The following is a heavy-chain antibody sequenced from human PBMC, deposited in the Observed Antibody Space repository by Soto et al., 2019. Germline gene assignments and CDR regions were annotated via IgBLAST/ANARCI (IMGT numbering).Heavy chain of an antibody. CDR1: GFNFSSYG. D-gene: IGHD3-10*01. Sequence: GGSLRLSCVASGFNFSSYGMYWVRQAPGKRLEWVSSISAVSTYIYYGDSVNGRFTISRDNAKNSMFLQMDSLTVEDTAVYYCARVANIKVGGIKNYYFDSWGQGIPVTVSS. CDR2: ISAVSTYI. CDR3: ARVANIKVGGIKNYYFDS. V-gene: IGHV3-21*01. J-gene: IGHJ4*02.